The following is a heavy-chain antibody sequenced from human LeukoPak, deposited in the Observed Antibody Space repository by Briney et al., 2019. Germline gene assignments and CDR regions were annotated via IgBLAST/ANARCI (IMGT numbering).Heavy chain of an antibody. CDR2: INHSGST. CDR3: ARGRSNYYDSSPLRY. J-gene: IGHJ4*02. CDR1: GGSFSGYY. Sequence: PSETLSLTCAVYGGSFSGYYWSWIRQPPGKGLEWIGEINHSGSTNYNPSLKSRVTISVDTSKNQFSLKLSSVTAADTAVYYCARGRSNYYDSSPLRYWGQGTLVTVSS. V-gene: IGHV4-34*01. D-gene: IGHD3-22*01.